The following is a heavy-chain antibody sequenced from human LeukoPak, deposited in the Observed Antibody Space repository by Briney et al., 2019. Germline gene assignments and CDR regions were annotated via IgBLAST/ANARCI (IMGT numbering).Heavy chain of an antibody. CDR2: IYASGST. V-gene: IGHV4-4*09. J-gene: IGHJ4*02. D-gene: IGHD6-13*01. Sequence: PSETLSLTCTVSGGSISSYYWSWIRQPPGKGLEWIGYIYASGSTNYNPSLKTRVTISVDTSKNQFSLKLSSVTAADTAVYYCARIAAAADFDYWGQGTLVTVSS. CDR3: ARIAAAADFDY. CDR1: GGSISSYY.